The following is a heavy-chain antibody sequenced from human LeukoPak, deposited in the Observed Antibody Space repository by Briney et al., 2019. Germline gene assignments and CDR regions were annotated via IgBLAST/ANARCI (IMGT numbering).Heavy chain of an antibody. V-gene: IGHV3-7*01. J-gene: IGHJ3*02. Sequence: GGSLRLSCAASGFTFSSYWMSWVRQAPGKGLEWVANIKQDGSEKYYVDSVKGRFTISRDNSKNTLYLQMNSLRAEDTAVYYCASYERGYSSGWYGPNAFDIWGQGTMVTVSS. CDR3: ASYERGYSSGWYGPNAFDI. CDR2: IKQDGSEK. CDR1: GFTFSSYW. D-gene: IGHD6-19*01.